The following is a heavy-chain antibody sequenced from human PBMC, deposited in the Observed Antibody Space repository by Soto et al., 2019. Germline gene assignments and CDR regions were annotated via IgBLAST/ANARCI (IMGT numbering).Heavy chain of an antibody. CDR1: GYSFTSYW. CDR2: IYPGDSDT. CDR3: ARQEGYCSGGSCYVYYYGMDV. Sequence: GESLKISCKGSGYSFTSYWIGWVRQMPGKGLEWMGIIYPGDSDTRYSPSFQGQVTISADKSISTAYLQWSSLKASDTAMYYCARQEGYCSGGSCYVYYYGMDVWGQGTTVTVSS. D-gene: IGHD2-15*01. V-gene: IGHV5-51*01. J-gene: IGHJ6*02.